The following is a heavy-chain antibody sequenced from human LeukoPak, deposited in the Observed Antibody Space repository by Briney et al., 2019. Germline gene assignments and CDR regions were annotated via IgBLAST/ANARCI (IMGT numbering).Heavy chain of an antibody. CDR1: GFTFSNYA. D-gene: IGHD6-13*01. V-gene: IGHV3-21*01. Sequence: GSLRLSCAASGFTFSNYAMNWVRQAPGKGLEWVSVINSSGGSTYYADSVKGRFTISRDNAKNSLYLQMNSLRAEDTAVYYCARDIAAAGLDYWGQGTLVTVSS. CDR3: ARDIAAAGLDY. CDR2: INSSGGST. J-gene: IGHJ4*02.